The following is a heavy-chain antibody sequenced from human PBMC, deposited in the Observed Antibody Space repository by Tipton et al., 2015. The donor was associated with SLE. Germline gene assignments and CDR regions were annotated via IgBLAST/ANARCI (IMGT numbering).Heavy chain of an antibody. V-gene: IGHV3-7*05. CDR3: ARSTMVRPLDY. D-gene: IGHD3-10*01. CDR1: GSTFSSYW. J-gene: IGHJ4*02. CDR2: IKQDGSEK. Sequence: SLRLSCAASGSTFSSYWMSWVRQAPGKGLEWVANIKQDGSEKYYVDSVKGRFTISRDNAKNSLYLQMNSLRAEDTAVYYCARSTMVRPLDYWGQGTLVTVSS.